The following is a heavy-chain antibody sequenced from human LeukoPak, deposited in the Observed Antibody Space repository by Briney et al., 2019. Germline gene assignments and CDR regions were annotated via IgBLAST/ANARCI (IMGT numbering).Heavy chain of an antibody. D-gene: IGHD2-2*01. CDR3: AKEAIPAAILYYYYMDV. CDR1: GFSFSTYA. J-gene: IGHJ6*03. V-gene: IGHV3-23*01. CDR2: ISDSGGST. Sequence: GGSLRLSCAASGFSFSTYAMSWVRQAPGKGLEWVSAISDSGGSTYYAVSVKGRFTVSRDNSKNTLYLQMNSLRAEDTAIYYCAKEAIPAAILYYYYMDVWGKGTTVTVSS.